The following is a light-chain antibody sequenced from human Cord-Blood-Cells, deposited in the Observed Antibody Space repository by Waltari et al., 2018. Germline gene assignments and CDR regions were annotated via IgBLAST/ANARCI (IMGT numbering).Light chain of an antibody. CDR2: GVS. CDR3: SSYTSSSTYVV. J-gene: IGLJ2*01. Sequence: QSALTQPASVSGSPGQSIPISCPGTSSDVGGYNYVSWYQQHPGKAPKLMIYGVSNRPSGVSNRVSGSMAGNMASLTISGLQAEDEADYYCSSYTSSSTYVVFGGGTKLTVL. CDR1: SSDVGGYNY. V-gene: IGLV2-14*01.